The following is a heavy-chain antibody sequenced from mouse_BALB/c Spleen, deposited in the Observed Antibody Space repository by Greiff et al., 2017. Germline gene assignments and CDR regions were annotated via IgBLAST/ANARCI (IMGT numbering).Heavy chain of an antibody. D-gene: IGHD2-1*01. J-gene: IGHJ3*01. CDR3: ASSSYGNKFAY. Sequence: VQLKESGPGLVKPSQSLSLTCTVTGYSITSDYAWNWIRQFPGNKLEWMGYISYSGSTSYNPSLKSRISITRDTSKNQFFLQLNSVTTEDTATYYCASSSYGNKFAYWGQGTLVTVSA. V-gene: IGHV3-2*02. CDR2: ISYSGST. CDR1: GYSITSDYA.